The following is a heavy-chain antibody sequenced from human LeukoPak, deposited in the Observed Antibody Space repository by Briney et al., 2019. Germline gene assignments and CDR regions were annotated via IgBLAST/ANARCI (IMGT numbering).Heavy chain of an antibody. CDR1: GFTFSDYY. V-gene: IGHV3-11*03. D-gene: IGHD6-19*01. Sequence: GGSLRLSCAASGFTFSDYYMSWIRQVPGKGLEWVSYISGGSSYTNYADSVKGRFTISRDNANNSLYLQMNSLRAEDTAVYYCTRITVVAGNTYLADYWGQGTLVTVSS. CDR2: ISGGSSYT. J-gene: IGHJ4*02. CDR3: TRITVVAGNTYLADY.